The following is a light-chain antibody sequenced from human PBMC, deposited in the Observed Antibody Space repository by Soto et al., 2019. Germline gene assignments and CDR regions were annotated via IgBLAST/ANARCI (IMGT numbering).Light chain of an antibody. CDR3: QQYYSTPRT. CDR1: QRLLYTSNNKKY. V-gene: IGKV4-1*01. CDR2: WAS. J-gene: IGKJ1*01. Sequence: DIGMTQSPDALAVSLGEGAIINCKSSQRLLYTSNNKKYLDWYQQKPGKPPKXLIYWASTRESGVPERFSGSGSGTDFTLSISSLQAEDVAVYYCQQYYSTPRTFGQGTKVDIK.